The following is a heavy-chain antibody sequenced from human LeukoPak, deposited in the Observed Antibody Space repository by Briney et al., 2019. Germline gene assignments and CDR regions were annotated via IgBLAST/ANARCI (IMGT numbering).Heavy chain of an antibody. D-gene: IGHD1-26*01. Sequence: GASVKVSCKASGYTFTSYDINWVRQATGQGLEWMGWMNPNGGNTGYAQKFQGRVTITRNTSISTAYMELSSLRSEDTAVYYCARGQEWELIDYWGQGTLVTVSS. CDR3: ARGQEWELIDY. J-gene: IGHJ4*02. CDR1: GYTFTSYD. V-gene: IGHV1-8*03. CDR2: MNPNGGNT.